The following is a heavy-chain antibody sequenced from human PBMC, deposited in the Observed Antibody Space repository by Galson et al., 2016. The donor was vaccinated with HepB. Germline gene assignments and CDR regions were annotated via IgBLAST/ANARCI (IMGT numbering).Heavy chain of an antibody. CDR3: VREFSGSWYDS. CDR2: LYYTGST. CDR1: GGSIGSSSYY. V-gene: IGHV4-31*03. D-gene: IGHD6-25*01. Sequence: LSLTCTVFGGSIGSSSYYWNCIRQHPGKGLEWVGSLYYTGSTYYNPSLKSRLTISVDTSKSQFSLKLTSVTAADTAVYYCVREFSGSWYDSWGQGTLVTVSS. J-gene: IGHJ5*01.